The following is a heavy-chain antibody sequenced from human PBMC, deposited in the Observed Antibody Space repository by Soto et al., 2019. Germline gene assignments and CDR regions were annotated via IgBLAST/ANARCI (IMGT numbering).Heavy chain of an antibody. CDR1: GFTFSSYA. CDR3: AKVNDYIWGSYRYSAGEFYY. CDR2: ISGSGGST. J-gene: IGHJ4*02. Sequence: EVQLLESGGGLVQPGGSLRLSCAASGFTFSSYAMSWVRQAPGKGLEWVSAISGSGGSTYYADSVKGRFTISRDNSKNTLYLQMNSLRAEDTAVYYCAKVNDYIWGSYRYSAGEFYYWGQGTLVTVSS. V-gene: IGHV3-23*01. D-gene: IGHD3-16*02.